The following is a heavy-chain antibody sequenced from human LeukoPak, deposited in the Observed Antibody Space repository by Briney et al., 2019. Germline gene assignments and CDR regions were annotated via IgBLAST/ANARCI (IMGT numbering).Heavy chain of an antibody. CDR1: GFNFSSYE. CDR3: ASSPRGVY. D-gene: IGHD3-10*01. J-gene: IGHJ4*02. V-gene: IGHV3-48*03. Sequence: GGSLRLSCVASGFNFSSYEMSWVRQAPGKGLEWVSEISGSGTTIFYADSVTGRFTVSRDNAKNSLYLQMNSLRVEDTAVYYCASSPRGVYWGQGTLVTVSS. CDR2: ISGSGTTI.